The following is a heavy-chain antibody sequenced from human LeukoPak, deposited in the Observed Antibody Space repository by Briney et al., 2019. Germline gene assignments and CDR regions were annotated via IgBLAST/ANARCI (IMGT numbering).Heavy chain of an antibody. J-gene: IGHJ4*02. Sequence: PSETLSLTCTVSGGSISGSSYYWGWIRQPPGKGLEWIGSIYYSGSTYYNPSLKSRVTISVDTSKNQFSLKLSSVTAADTAVYYCARSALFWSGYYNPAYFDYWGQGTLVTVSS. CDR3: ARSALFWSGYYNPAYFDY. V-gene: IGHV4-39*01. CDR2: IYYSGST. CDR1: GGSISGSSYY. D-gene: IGHD3-3*01.